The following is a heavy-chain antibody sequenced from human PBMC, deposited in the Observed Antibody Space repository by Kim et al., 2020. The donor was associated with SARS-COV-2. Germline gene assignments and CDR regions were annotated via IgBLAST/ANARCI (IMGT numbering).Heavy chain of an antibody. J-gene: IGHJ3*02. CDR2: INPNSGGT. CDR3: ARREGVVPGTFDI. D-gene: IGHD3-3*01. Sequence: ASVKVSCKASGYTFTGYYMHWVRQAPGQGLEWMGWINPNSGGTNYAQKFQGRVTMTRDTSISTAYMELSRLRSDDTAVYYCARREGVVPGTFDIWGQGTMVTVSS. CDR1: GYTFTGYY. V-gene: IGHV1-2*02.